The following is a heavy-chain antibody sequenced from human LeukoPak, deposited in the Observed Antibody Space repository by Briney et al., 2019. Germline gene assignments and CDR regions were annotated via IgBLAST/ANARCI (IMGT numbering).Heavy chain of an antibody. D-gene: IGHD3-3*01. Sequence: PGGSLRLSCAASGFTFSSYWMSWVRQAPGKGLEWVANIKQDGSEKYYVDSVKGRFTISRDNAKNSLYLQMNSLRAEDTAVYYCAREFRGNYDFWSGYYTGIPDYWGQGTLVTVSS. CDR2: IKQDGSEK. V-gene: IGHV3-7*01. J-gene: IGHJ4*02. CDR3: AREFRGNYDFWSGYYTGIPDY. CDR1: GFTFSSYW.